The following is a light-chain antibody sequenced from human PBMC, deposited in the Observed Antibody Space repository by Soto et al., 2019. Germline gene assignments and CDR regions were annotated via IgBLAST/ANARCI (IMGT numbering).Light chain of an antibody. Sequence: QSALNQPASVSGSPGQSIAISCTGTSSDVGAYNSASWYQQYPGKAPKLMIHDVSNRPSGVSDRFSGSKPGNTASLTISGLQAEDEADYYCSSYTSSNSYVFGSGTKVTVL. CDR3: SSYTSSNSYV. V-gene: IGLV2-14*01. CDR1: SSDVGAYNS. J-gene: IGLJ1*01. CDR2: DVS.